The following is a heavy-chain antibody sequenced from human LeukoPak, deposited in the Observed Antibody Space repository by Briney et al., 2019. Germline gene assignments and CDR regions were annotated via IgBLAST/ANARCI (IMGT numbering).Heavy chain of an antibody. V-gene: IGHV3-21*01. CDR2: ISSSSSYI. D-gene: IGHD6-13*01. Sequence: PGGSLRLYCAASGLTFSSYSMNWVRQAPGKGLEWVSSISSSSSYIYYADSVKGRFTISRDNAKNSLYLQMNSLRAEDTAVYYCARESRSSSSRRETRTFDYWGQGTLVTVSS. CDR3: ARESRSSSSRRETRTFDY. CDR1: GLTFSSYS. J-gene: IGHJ4*02.